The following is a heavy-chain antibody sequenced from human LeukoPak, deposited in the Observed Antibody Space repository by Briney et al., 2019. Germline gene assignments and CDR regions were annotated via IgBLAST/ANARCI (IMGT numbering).Heavy chain of an antibody. CDR1: GFTFSSYS. V-gene: IGHV3-21*01. Sequence: GGSLRLSCAASGFTFSSYSMNWVRQAPGKGLEWVSSISSSSSYIYYADSVKGRFTISRDNAKNTLYLQMNSLRAEDTAVYYCARDIAAAASSSTWGQGTLVTVSS. CDR3: ARDIAAAASSST. J-gene: IGHJ5*02. D-gene: IGHD6-13*01. CDR2: ISSSSSYI.